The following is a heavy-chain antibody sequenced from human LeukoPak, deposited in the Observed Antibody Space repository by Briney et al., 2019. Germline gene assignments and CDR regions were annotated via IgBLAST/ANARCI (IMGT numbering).Heavy chain of an antibody. D-gene: IGHD6-13*01. CDR1: GGSISSGGYY. CDR3: ARAPGIAAAGTHFDF. J-gene: IGHJ4*02. V-gene: IGHV4-31*03. CDR2: IFYSGST. Sequence: SETLSLTCTVSGGSISSGGYYWSWIRQHPGKGLEWIGYIFYSGSTYYNPSLKSRVTISVDTSKNQFSLKLSSVTAADTAVYYCARAPGIAAAGTHFDFWGQGTLVTVSS.